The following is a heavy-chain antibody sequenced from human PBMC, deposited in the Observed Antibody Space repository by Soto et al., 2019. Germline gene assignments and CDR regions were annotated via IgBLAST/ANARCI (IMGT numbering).Heavy chain of an antibody. CDR1: GITFSNAW. Sequence: EVQLVESGGGLVKPGGSLRLSCAVSGITFSNAWMTWVRQAPGKGLEWVGLIKSKADGGIIDNAAPVKGRFAISRDDSKNTLYLQMIRLKTEDTAVYYCTTAFEWGQGTLVTVSS. CDR3: TTAFE. J-gene: IGHJ4*02. V-gene: IGHV3-15*01. CDR2: IKSKADGGII.